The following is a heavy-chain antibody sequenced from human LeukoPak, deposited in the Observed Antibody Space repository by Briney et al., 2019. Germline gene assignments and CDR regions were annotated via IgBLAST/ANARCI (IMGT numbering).Heavy chain of an antibody. CDR1: GFTFSSYV. Sequence: GGSLRLSCAVSGFTFSSYVVTWVRQAPGKGLEWVSAISGSGGSTFYADSVKGRFTISRDNSKNTLYLQMSSLRAEDTAVYYCAKDRGRYYDSSGYYWGYYFDSWGQGILVTVST. D-gene: IGHD3-22*01. V-gene: IGHV3-23*01. CDR3: AKDRGRYYDSSGYYWGYYFDS. J-gene: IGHJ4*02. CDR2: ISGSGGST.